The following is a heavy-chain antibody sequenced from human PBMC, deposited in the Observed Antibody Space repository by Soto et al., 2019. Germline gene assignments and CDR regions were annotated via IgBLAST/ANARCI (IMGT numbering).Heavy chain of an antibody. Sequence: SESLSLTCTVSGGSINTYYWGWIRQPPGKGLEWIGYIYYSGSTSYNPSLKSRVTISVDTSKNQFSLKLSSVTAADTAIYYCARGFEFFDYWGQGTLVTVSS. J-gene: IGHJ4*02. D-gene: IGHD3-10*01. V-gene: IGHV4-59*08. CDR2: IYYSGST. CDR1: GGSINTYY. CDR3: ARGFEFFDY.